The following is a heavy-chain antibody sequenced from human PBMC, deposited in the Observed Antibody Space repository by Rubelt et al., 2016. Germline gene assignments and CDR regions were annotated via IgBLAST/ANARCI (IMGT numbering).Heavy chain of an antibody. CDR3: ARASVAVAGIDY. J-gene: IGHJ4*02. V-gene: IGHV1-18*01. D-gene: IGHD6-19*01. CDR1: GYTFTSYA. Sequence: QVQLVQSGSELKKPGASVKVSCKASGYTFTSYAMNWVRQAPGQGLEWMGWISAYNGNTNDAQKLHGRGTMTTDTSTSTAYMERRSLRSDDTAVYYCARASVAVAGIDYWGQGTLVTVSS. CDR2: ISAYNGNT.